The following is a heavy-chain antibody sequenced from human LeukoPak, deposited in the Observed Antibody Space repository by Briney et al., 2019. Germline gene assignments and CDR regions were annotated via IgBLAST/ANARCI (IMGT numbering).Heavy chain of an antibody. CDR1: GGSISSYY. V-gene: IGHV4-59*01. CDR2: IYYSGST. Sequence: SETLSLTCTVSGGSISSYYWSWIRQPPGKGLEWIGYIYYSGSTNYNPSLKSRVTISVDTSKNQFSLKLSSVTAADTAVYYCARAPRSRRNWFDPWGQGTLVTVSS. CDR3: ARAPRSRRNWFDP. J-gene: IGHJ5*02.